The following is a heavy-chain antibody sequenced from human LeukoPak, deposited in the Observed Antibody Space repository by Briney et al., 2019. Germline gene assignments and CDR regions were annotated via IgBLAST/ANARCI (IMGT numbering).Heavy chain of an antibody. D-gene: IGHD3-22*01. Sequence: SETLSLTCTVSGGSISSSSYYWGWIRQPPGNGLEWGGSIYYSGSTYYNPSLKSRVTISVDTSKNQFSLKLSSVTAADTGVYYCATFYYYDSCGYYWDYWGQGTMVTVSS. CDR2: IYYSGST. V-gene: IGHV4-39*07. CDR3: ATFYYYDSCGYYWDY. CDR1: GGSISSSSYY. J-gene: IGHJ4*02.